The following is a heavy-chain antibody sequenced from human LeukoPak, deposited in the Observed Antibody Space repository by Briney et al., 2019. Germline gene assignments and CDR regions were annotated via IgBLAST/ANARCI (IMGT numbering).Heavy chain of an antibody. V-gene: IGHV3-7*01. CDR2: IKQDGSEK. J-gene: IGHJ4*02. CDR3: ARDGFASRFLDY. D-gene: IGHD3-3*01. CDR1: GFTFSSHW. Sequence: GGSLRLSCVASGFTFSSHWMSWVRQAPGKGLEWVANIKQDGSEKYYVDSVEGRFTISRDNAKNSLYLQMNSLRAEDTAMYYCARDGFASRFLDYWGQGTLVTVSS.